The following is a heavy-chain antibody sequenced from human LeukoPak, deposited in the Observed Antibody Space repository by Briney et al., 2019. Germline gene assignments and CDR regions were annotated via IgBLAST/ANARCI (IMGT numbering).Heavy chain of an antibody. CDR2: INPNSGGT. J-gene: IGHJ6*03. CDR1: GYSFSSYY. V-gene: IGHV1-2*02. Sequence: ASVKVSCKASGYSFSSYYMHWVRQAPGQGLEWMGWINPNSGGTNYAQKFQGRVTMTRDTSISTAYMELSRLRSDDTAVYYCARGPFQYDFWSGYYTADYYYYMDVWGKGTTVTVSS. CDR3: ARGPFQYDFWSGYYTADYYYYMDV. D-gene: IGHD3-3*01.